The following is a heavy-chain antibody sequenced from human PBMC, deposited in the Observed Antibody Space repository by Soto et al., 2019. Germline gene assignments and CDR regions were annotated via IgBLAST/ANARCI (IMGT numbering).Heavy chain of an antibody. V-gene: IGHV4-39*01. CDR2: IYYSGST. D-gene: IGHD3-10*01. J-gene: IGHJ6*03. CDR1: GGSISSSSYY. Sequence: SETLYLTCTVSGGSISSSSYYWGWIRQPPGKGLEWIGSIYYSGSTYYNPSLKSRVTISVDTSKNQFSLKLSSVTAADTAVYYCARTMVRGVFYMDVWGKGTTVTVSS. CDR3: ARTMVRGVFYMDV.